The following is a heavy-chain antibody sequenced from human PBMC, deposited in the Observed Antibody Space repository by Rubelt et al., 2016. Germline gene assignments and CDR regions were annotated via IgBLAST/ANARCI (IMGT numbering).Heavy chain of an antibody. J-gene: IGHJ6*02. V-gene: IGHV4-38-2*02. D-gene: IGHD1-26*01. CDR2: IYHSGNT. Sequence: QVQLQESGPGLVKSSETLSLICTVSGYSISSGYYWGWIRQTPGKGLEWIGNIYHSGNTYYNPSLKCRVTLSVDTSKNQFSLKRSSVTSAETAVDYCARTKVGATGGAYYYGMDVWGQGTTVTVSS. CDR3: ARTKVGATGGAYYYGMDV. CDR1: GYSISSGYY.